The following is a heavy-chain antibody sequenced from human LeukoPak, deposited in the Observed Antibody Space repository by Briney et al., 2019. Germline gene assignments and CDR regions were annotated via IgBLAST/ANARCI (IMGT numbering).Heavy chain of an antibody. CDR1: GGSISSYY. D-gene: IGHD4-17*01. V-gene: IGHV4-4*07. CDR3: ARTFSYGASWYFDL. J-gene: IGHJ2*01. Sequence: PSETLSLTCAVSGGSISSYYWSWIRPPAGKGLEWIGRIYTSGSTNYNPSLKSRVTMSVDTSKNQSSLKLSSVTAADTAVYYCARTFSYGASWYFDLWGRGTLVTVSS. CDR2: IYTSGST.